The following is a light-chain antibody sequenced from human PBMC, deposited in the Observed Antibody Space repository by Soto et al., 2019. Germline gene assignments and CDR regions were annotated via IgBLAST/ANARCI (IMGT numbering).Light chain of an antibody. CDR2: GAS. V-gene: IGKV3-15*01. J-gene: IGKJ2*01. Sequence: EIVMTESPATVSVSPGERATLYCRAIQSVGYNLAWYQQQPGQPPSLFLFGASVRATGVPDRFSGSGSRTEFTLSISNLQSEDSAVYYCQQYESWPPLFTFGQGTKVDIK. CDR3: QQYESWPPLFT. CDR1: QSVGYN.